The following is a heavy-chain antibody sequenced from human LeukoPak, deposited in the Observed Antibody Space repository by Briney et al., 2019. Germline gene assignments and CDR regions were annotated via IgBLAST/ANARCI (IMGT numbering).Heavy chain of an antibody. J-gene: IGHJ4*02. D-gene: IGHD6-19*01. CDR1: GGSISSYY. V-gene: IGHV4-59*08. CDR2: IYYSGST. CDR3: ARVSYSSGWYAHFDY. Sequence: SETLSLTCTVSGGSISSYYWSWIRQPPGKGLEWIGYIYYSGSTNYNPSLKSRVTISVDTSKNQFSLKLSSVTAADTAVYYCARVSYSSGWYAHFDYWGQGTLVTVSS.